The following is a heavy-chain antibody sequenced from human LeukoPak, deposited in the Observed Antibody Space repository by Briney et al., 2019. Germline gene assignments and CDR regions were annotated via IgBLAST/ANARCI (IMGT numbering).Heavy chain of an antibody. Sequence: GGSLRLSCAASGFTFSSYAMSWVRQAPGKGLEWVAVIWYDGSNKYYADSVKGRFTISRDNSKNTLYLQMNSLRAEDTAVYYCARDYCGGDCYSFDPWGQGTLVTVSS. CDR2: IWYDGSNK. J-gene: IGHJ5*02. D-gene: IGHD2-21*01. CDR1: GFTFSSYA. V-gene: IGHV3-33*08. CDR3: ARDYCGGDCYSFDP.